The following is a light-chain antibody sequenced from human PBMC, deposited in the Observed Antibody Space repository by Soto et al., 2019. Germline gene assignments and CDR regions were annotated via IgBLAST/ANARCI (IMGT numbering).Light chain of an antibody. CDR1: QSVASSH. Sequence: EIVLTQSPGTLSLSPGERATLSCRASQSVASSHFAWYRQKAGQTPRLLIYDASSRATGIPDRISGSGSGKYFTLTISRLEPEDLAVYYCQQYGSPPFTFGPGTKVDIK. CDR3: QQYGSPPFT. J-gene: IGKJ3*01. CDR2: DAS. V-gene: IGKV3-20*01.